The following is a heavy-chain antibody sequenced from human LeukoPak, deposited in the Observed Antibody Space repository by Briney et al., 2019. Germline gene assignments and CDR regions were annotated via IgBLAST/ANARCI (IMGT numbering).Heavy chain of an antibody. D-gene: IGHD7-27*01. J-gene: IGHJ4*02. Sequence: ASVKVCCKASGYTFTSYDINWVRQATGQGLEWMGWMNPNSGNTGYAQKSQGRVTITRNTSISTAYMELSSLRSEDTAVYYCALLGPRGPNEPDYWGQGTLVTVSS. V-gene: IGHV1-8*03. CDR3: ALLGPRGPNEPDY. CDR1: GYTFTSYD. CDR2: MNPNSGNT.